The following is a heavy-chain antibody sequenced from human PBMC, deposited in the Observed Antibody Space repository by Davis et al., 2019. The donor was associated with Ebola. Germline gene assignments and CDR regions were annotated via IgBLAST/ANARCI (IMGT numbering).Heavy chain of an antibody. V-gene: IGHV3-9*01. CDR2: ISWNSGSI. CDR3: AKDSTQLWLNYYYGMDV. J-gene: IGHJ6*04. Sequence: GGSLRLSCAASGFTFDDYAMHWVRQAPGKGLEWVSGISWNSGSIGYADSVKGRFTISRDNSKNTLYLQMNSLRAEDTAVYYCAKDSTQLWLNYYYGMDVWGKGTTVTVSS. D-gene: IGHD5-18*01. CDR1: GFTFDDYA.